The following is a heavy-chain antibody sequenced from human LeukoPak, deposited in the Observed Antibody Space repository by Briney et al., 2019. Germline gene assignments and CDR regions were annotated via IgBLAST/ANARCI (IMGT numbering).Heavy chain of an antibody. J-gene: IGHJ4*02. CDR2: IYYTGST. Sequence: PSETLSLTCTVSGGSISTHFWTWIRQPPGMGLEWIGYIYYTGSTNHNPSLKSRVTISLDTSKNQFSLHLSFVTAADTAVYYCARAPNGYSPLDYWGQGTLVTVSS. D-gene: IGHD3-22*01. CDR3: ARAPNGYSPLDY. CDR1: GGSISTHF. V-gene: IGHV4-59*11.